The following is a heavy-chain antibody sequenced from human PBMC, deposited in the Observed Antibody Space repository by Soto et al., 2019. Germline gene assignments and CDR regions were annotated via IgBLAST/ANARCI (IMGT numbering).Heavy chain of an antibody. V-gene: IGHV1-18*01. CDR1: GYTFTSYG. CDR2: ISGYNGNT. D-gene: IGHD5-12*01. J-gene: IGHJ4*02. Sequence: ASVKVSCKASGYTFTSYGITWVHQAPGQGLEWMGWISGYNGNTNYAQKFQGRVTMTTDTSTSTAYMELRSLRSDDTAVYYCARGDVDIVATYYFDYWGQGTLVTVSS. CDR3: ARGDVDIVATYYFDY.